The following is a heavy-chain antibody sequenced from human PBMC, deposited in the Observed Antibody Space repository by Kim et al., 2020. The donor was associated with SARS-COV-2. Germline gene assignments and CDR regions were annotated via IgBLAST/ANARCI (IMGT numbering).Heavy chain of an antibody. V-gene: IGHV4-30-4*01. Sequence: SETLSLTCTVSGGSISSGDYYRSWIRQPPGKGLEWIGYIYYSGSTYYNPSLKSRVTISVDTSKNQFSLKLSSVTAADTAVYYCARFRQSVVPAAMYFDYCGQGALVTVSS. CDR3: ARFRQSVVPAAMYFDY. J-gene: IGHJ4*02. CDR2: IYYSGST. CDR1: GGSISSGDYY. D-gene: IGHD2-2*01.